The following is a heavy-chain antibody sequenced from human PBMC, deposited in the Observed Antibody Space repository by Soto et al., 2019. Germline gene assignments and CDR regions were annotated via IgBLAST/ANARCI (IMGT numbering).Heavy chain of an antibody. Sequence: GGSLRLSCAASGFTFSSYWMSWVRQAPGKGLEWVANIKQDGSEKYYVDSVKGRFTISRDNAKNSLYLQMNSLRAEDTAVYYCARDLYGDYFGGLSWSWSYYYYYMDVWGKGTTVTVSS. CDR3: ARDLYGDYFGGLSWSWSYYYYYMDV. CDR1: GFTFSSYW. D-gene: IGHD4-17*01. CDR2: IKQDGSEK. J-gene: IGHJ6*03. V-gene: IGHV3-7*01.